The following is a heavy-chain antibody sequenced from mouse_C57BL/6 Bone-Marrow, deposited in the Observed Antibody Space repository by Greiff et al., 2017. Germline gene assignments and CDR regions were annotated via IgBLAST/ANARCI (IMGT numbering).Heavy chain of an antibody. CDR3: ARALRSAWFAY. V-gene: IGHV1-81*01. CDR1: GYTFTSYG. Sequence: QVQLQQSGAELARPGASVKLSCKASGYTFTSYGISWVKQRTGQGLEWIGEIYPSSGNTYYNEKFKGKATLTADKSSSTAYMELRSLTSEDSAVYFCARALRSAWFAYWGQGTLVTVSA. J-gene: IGHJ3*01. CDR2: IYPSSGNT. D-gene: IGHD1-1*01.